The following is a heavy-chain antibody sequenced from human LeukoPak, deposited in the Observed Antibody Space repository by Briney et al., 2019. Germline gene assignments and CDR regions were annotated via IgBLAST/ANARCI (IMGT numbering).Heavy chain of an antibody. Sequence: PGGSLRLSCAASGFTFSDYYMSWIRQAPGKGLEWVSYIDGSSSRINYADSVKGRFTISRDNAKNSLFLQMNSLTVADTAVYYCASRVAFDIWGLGTMVTVSS. D-gene: IGHD3-3*01. CDR2: IDGSSSRI. J-gene: IGHJ3*02. CDR3: ASRVAFDI. V-gene: IGHV3-11*01. CDR1: GFTFSDYY.